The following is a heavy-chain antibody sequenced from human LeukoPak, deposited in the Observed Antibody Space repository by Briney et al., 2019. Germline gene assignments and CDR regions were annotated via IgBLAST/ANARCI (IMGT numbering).Heavy chain of an antibody. CDR1: GGSISSSSYY. CDR2: IYYSGST. D-gene: IGHD3-9*01. J-gene: IGHJ4*02. V-gene: IGHV4-39*07. CDR3: ARYGLRYFYFDY. Sequence: PSETLSLTCTVSGGSISSSSYYRGWIRQPPGKGLEWIGSIYYSGSTYYNPSLKSRVTISVDTSKNQFSLKLSSVTAADTAVYYCARYGLRYFYFDYWGQGTLVTVSS.